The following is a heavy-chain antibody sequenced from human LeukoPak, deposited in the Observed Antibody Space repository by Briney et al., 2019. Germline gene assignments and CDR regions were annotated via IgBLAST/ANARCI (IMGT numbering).Heavy chain of an antibody. J-gene: IGHJ3*02. CDR3: ARHTYYDFWSGSSLVYDAFDI. V-gene: IGHV4-59*08. Sequence: NPSETLSLTCTVSGGSISSYFWSWIRQPPGKGLEWIGYIYYSGSTNYNPSLKSRVTISVDTSKNQFSLKLSSVTAADTAVYYCARHTYYDFWSGSSLVYDAFDIWGQGTMVTVSS. D-gene: IGHD3-3*01. CDR2: IYYSGST. CDR1: GGSISSYF.